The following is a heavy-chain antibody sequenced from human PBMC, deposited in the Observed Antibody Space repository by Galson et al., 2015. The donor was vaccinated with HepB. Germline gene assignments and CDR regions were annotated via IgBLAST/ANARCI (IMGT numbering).Heavy chain of an antibody. CDR2: ISAYNGNT. Sequence: SVKVSCKASGYTFTSYGISWVRQAPGQGLEWMGWISAYNGNTNYAQKLQGRLTITKDTSKNQVVLRMTNLDPVDTAIYYCVHGFESFNWGPKGFHPWGQGTLVTVSS. J-gene: IGHJ5*02. V-gene: IGHV1-18*01. CDR3: VHGFESFNWGPKGFHP. CDR1: GYTFTSYG. D-gene: IGHD7-27*01.